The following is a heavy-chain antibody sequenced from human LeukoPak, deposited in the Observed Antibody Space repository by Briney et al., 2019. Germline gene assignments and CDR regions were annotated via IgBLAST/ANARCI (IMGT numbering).Heavy chain of an antibody. D-gene: IGHD2-2*01. CDR1: GWSFNYYY. CDR2: INARGDT. Sequence: SETLSLTCAVYGWSFNYYYWNWIRQPPGKGLEWIGEINARGDTNYNPSLESRVTISVDTSKNQFSLRLTSMIAADTALDYCERGQVPAARGYNWFDPWGQGTLVTVSS. V-gene: IGHV4-34*01. J-gene: IGHJ5*02. CDR3: ERGQVPAARGYNWFDP.